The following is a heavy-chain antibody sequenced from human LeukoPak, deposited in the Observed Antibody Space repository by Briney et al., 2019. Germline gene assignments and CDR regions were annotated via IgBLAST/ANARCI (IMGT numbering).Heavy chain of an antibody. CDR3: ARVLPSPLPLDYGLDV. CDR1: GYTFTSYG. Sequence: VASVKVSCKASGYTFTSYGISWVRQAPGQGLEWMGWISAYNGNTNYAQKLQGRVTMTTDTSTSTAYMELRRVRSDDTAVYYCARVLPSPLPLDYGLDVWGQGTTVTVSS. V-gene: IGHV1-18*01. J-gene: IGHJ6*02. CDR2: ISAYNGNT.